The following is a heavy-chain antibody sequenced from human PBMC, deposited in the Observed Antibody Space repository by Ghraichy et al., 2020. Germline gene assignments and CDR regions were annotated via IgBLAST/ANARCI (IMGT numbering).Heavy chain of an antibody. V-gene: IGHV4-34*01. CDR2: INHSGST. CDR3: ARGPRWGTIFGVARKGGMDV. Sequence: SETLSLTCAVYGGSFSGYYWSWIRQPPGKGLEWIGEINHSGSTNYNPSLKSRVTISVDTSKNQFSLKLSSVTAADTAVYYCARGPRWGTIFGVARKGGMDVWGQGTTVTVSS. CDR1: GGSFSGYY. J-gene: IGHJ6*02. D-gene: IGHD3-3*01.